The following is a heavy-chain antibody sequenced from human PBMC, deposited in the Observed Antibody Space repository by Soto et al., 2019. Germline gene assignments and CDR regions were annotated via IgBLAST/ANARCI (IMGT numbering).Heavy chain of an antibody. Sequence: EVQLLGAGGNLIQPGGSLRLSCAASGFTFSSYAMSWVRQAPGQGLEWLSAISGPGATIYYADSVKGRFTISSDNSKTTLYLQMNSLTAEDTAVYYCAKMLTMVRGVTGLRDFDFWGQGTVVTVSS. J-gene: IGHJ4*02. V-gene: IGHV3-23*01. CDR1: GFTFSSYA. CDR2: ISGPGATI. CDR3: AKMLTMVRGVTGLRDFDF. D-gene: IGHD3-10*01.